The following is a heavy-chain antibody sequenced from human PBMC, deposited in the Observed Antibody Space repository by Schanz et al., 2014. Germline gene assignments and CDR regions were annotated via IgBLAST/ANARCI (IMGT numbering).Heavy chain of an antibody. J-gene: IGHJ4*02. D-gene: IGHD2-2*01. V-gene: IGHV3-48*01. CDR3: AKVAPAATYLDS. Sequence: VQLVESGGGLVKPGGSLRLSCAASGLTFSGYSMNWVRQAPGKGLEWVSYISGSSSTKYYADSVKGRFTISRDNGKKSLYLQMNSLRAEDTAVYYCAKVAPAATYLDSWGLGTLVTDSS. CDR1: GLTFSGYS. CDR2: ISGSSSTK.